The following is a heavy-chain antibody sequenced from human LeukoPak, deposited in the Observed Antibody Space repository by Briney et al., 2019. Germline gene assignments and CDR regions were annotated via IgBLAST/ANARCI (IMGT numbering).Heavy chain of an antibody. Sequence: GGSLRLSCAASGFTFSSYGMHWVRQAPGKGLEWVAVIWYDGSNKYYADSVKGRFTISRDNSKNTLYLQMNSLRAEDTAVYYCATSHGYSHGYILGNYWGQGTLVTVSS. CDR3: ATSHGYSHGYILGNY. CDR1: GFTFSSYG. J-gene: IGHJ4*02. D-gene: IGHD5-18*01. V-gene: IGHV3-33*01. CDR2: IWYDGSNK.